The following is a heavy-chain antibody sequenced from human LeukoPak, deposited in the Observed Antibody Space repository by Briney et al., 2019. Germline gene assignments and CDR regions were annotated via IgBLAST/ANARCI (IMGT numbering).Heavy chain of an antibody. Sequence: GGSLRLSCAASGFTFSSYAMSWVRQAPGKGLEWVSAISGSGGSTYYADSVKGQFTISRDNSKNTLYLQMNSLRVEDTAVYYCAKVGGSWDYYYYMDVWGKGTTVTVSS. CDR1: GFTFSSYA. CDR3: AKVGGSWDYYYYMDV. CDR2: ISGSGGST. J-gene: IGHJ6*03. V-gene: IGHV3-23*01. D-gene: IGHD1-26*01.